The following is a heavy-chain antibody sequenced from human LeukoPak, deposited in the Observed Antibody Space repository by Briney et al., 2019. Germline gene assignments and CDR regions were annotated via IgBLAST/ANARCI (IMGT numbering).Heavy chain of an antibody. CDR1: GGSISSSSYY. CDR3: ARLDYRLRGLFDY. V-gene: IGHV4-39*01. CDR2: IYYRGST. Sequence: SETLSLTCTVSGGSISSSSYYWGWIRQPPGKGLEWIGRIYYRGSTYYNPSLKRRVTISIDTSKNQFSLKLSSVTAADPAVYYCARLDYRLRGLFDYWGQGTLVTVSS. D-gene: IGHD4-11*01. J-gene: IGHJ4*02.